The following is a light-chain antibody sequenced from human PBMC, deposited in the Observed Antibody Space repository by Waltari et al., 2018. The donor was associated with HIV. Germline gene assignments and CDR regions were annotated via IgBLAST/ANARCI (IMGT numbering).Light chain of an antibody. CDR1: SSNIGAGYD. V-gene: IGLV1-40*01. J-gene: IGLJ3*02. CDR2: GNR. Sequence: QSVLTQPPSVSGAPGQRVTISCTGSSSNIGAGYDVHWYQQLPGTAPKLLIYGNRKRPSGVLAVFSGSKSGTSASRAITGLQAAYEAGYYCQSYDSSLTTWVFGGGTKLTVL. CDR3: QSYDSSLTTWV.